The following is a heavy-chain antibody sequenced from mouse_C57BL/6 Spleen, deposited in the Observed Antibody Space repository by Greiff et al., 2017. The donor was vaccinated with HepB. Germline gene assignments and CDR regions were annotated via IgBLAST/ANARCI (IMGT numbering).Heavy chain of an antibody. D-gene: IGHD1-1*01. Sequence: EVQLVESGPGLVKPSQSLSLTCSVTGYSITSGYYWNWIRQFPGNKLEWMGYISYDGSNNYNPSLKNRISITRDTSKNQFFLKLNSVTTEDTATYYCARTYYGSRFDYWGQGTTLTVSS. CDR3: ARTYYGSRFDY. CDR1: GYSITSGYY. V-gene: IGHV3-6*01. CDR2: ISYDGSN. J-gene: IGHJ2*01.